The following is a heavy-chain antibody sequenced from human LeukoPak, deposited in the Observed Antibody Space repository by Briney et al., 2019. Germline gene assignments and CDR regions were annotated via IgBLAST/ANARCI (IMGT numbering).Heavy chain of an antibody. CDR1: GGSFSGYY. V-gene: IGHV4-34*01. Sequence: SETLSLTCAVYGGSFSGYYWSWIRQPPGKGLEWIGEINHSGSTNYNPSLKSRVTISVDTSKNQFSLKLSSATAADTAVYYCARGGRITMVRGVIYFDYWGQGTLVTVSS. D-gene: IGHD3-10*01. CDR2: INHSGST. J-gene: IGHJ4*02. CDR3: ARGGRITMVRGVIYFDY.